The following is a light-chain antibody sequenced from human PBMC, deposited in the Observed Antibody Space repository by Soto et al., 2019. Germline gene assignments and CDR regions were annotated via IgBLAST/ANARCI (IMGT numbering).Light chain of an antibody. CDR2: GAS. J-gene: IGKJ1*01. CDR3: QQYGSSPGT. CDR1: QSVSSSY. V-gene: IGKV3-20*01. Sequence: EIVLTQSPGTLSLSPGERATLSCRASQSVSSSYLAWYQQKPGQAPRLLIYGASSRATGIPDRFSGSGSGTDFTLNISRLEPEDFGVYYCQQYGSSPGTFGQGAKVEIK.